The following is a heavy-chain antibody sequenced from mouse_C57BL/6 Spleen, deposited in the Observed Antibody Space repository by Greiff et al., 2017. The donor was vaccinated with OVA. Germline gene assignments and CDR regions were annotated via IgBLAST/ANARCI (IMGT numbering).Heavy chain of an antibody. CDR3: ARGATVVAGGYFDV. D-gene: IGHD1-1*01. Sequence: VQLQQSGAELVKPGASVKISCKASGYAFSSYWMNWVKQRPGKGLEWIGQIYPGDGDTNYNGKFKGKATLTADKSSSTAYMQLSSLTSEDSAVYFCARGATVVAGGYFDVWGTGTTVTVSS. CDR2: IYPGDGDT. J-gene: IGHJ1*03. CDR1: GYAFSSYW. V-gene: IGHV1-80*01.